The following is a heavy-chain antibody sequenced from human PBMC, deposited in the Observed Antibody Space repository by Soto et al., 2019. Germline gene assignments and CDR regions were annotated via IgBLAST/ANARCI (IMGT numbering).Heavy chain of an antibody. Sequence: ASVKVSCKASGGTFSSYAISWVRQAPGQGLEWMGGIIPIFGTANYAQKFQGRVTITADESTSTAYMELSSLRSEDTAVYYCARNGAIFGVVVLHYYYYYGMDVWGQGTTVTVSS. CDR2: IIPIFGTA. J-gene: IGHJ6*02. CDR1: GGTFSSYA. CDR3: ARNGAIFGVVVLHYYYYYGMDV. V-gene: IGHV1-69*13. D-gene: IGHD3-3*01.